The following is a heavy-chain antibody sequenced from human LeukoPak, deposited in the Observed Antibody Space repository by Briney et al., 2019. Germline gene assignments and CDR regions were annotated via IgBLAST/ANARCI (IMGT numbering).Heavy chain of an antibody. J-gene: IGHJ4*02. CDR3: ARDLTVVPAAYLDY. Sequence: ASVKVSCKASGYTFTSYGISWVRQAPGQGLEWMGWISAYNGNTNYAQKLQGRVTMTTDTSTSTAYMELRSLRSDDTAVYYCARDLTVVPAAYLDYWGQGTLVTVSS. CDR1: GYTFTSYG. CDR2: ISAYNGNT. D-gene: IGHD2-2*01. V-gene: IGHV1-18*01.